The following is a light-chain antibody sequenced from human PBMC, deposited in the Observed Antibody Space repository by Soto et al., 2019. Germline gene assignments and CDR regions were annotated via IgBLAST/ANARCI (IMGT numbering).Light chain of an antibody. V-gene: IGLV2-14*01. Sequence: QSALTQPVSVSGSPGQSSTISCTGPSSDVGGYNYVSWYQQHPGKAPKLMIYDVSNRPSGVSNRFSGSKSGNTASLTISGLQAEDEADYYCSSYTSSSTVVFGGGTQLTVL. CDR2: DVS. CDR3: SSYTSSSTVV. J-gene: IGLJ2*01. CDR1: SSDVGGYNY.